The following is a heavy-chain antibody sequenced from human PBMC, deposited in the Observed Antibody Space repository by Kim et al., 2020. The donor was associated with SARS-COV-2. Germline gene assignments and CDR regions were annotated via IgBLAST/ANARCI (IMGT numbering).Heavy chain of an antibody. V-gene: IGHV4-39*01. D-gene: IGHD4-17*01. CDR2: IYYSGST. CDR3: ARLTTVTTSLDY. CDR1: GGSISSSSYY. Sequence: SETLSLTCTVSGGSISSSSYYWGWIRQPPGKGLEWIGSIYYSGSTYYNTSLKSRVTISVDTSKNQFSLKLSSVTAADTAVYYCARLTTVTTSLDYWGQGT. J-gene: IGHJ4*02.